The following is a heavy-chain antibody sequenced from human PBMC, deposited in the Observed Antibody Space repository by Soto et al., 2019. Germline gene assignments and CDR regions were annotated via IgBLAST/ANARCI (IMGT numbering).Heavy chain of an antibody. CDR3: ARDPQPCQAFDI. V-gene: IGHV4-31*03. CDR1: GGSISSGGYY. CDR2: IYYSGST. Sequence: QVQLQESGPGLVKPSQTLSLTCTVSGGSISSGGYYCSWLRQHPGKGLEWIGYIYYSGSTYYNPSLTSRVTISVDTSKNQFSLKLSSVTAADTAVYYCARDPQPCQAFDIWGQGTMVPGSS. J-gene: IGHJ3*02.